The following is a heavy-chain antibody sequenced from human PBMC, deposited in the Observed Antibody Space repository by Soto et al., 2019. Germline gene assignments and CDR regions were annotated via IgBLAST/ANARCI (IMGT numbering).Heavy chain of an antibody. V-gene: IGHV4-59*01. Sequence: SETLTVTGTVSGDASKKYFWGGVRQPPWKGLECIGHFYHSGTTNYSPALKSRVTISIDQSKNQFSLRLNSVTAADTAVYFCARDPGYCIHGVCPIFAFWVQGIPVTVSS. CDR1: GDASKKYF. CDR3: ARDPGYCIHGVCPIFAF. CDR2: FYHSGTT. D-gene: IGHD2-8*01. J-gene: IGHJ4*02.